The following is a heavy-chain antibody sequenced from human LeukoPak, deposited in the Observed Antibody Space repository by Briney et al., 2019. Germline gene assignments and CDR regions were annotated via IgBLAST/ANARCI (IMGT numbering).Heavy chain of an antibody. Sequence: SETLSLTCAVSGGSISSGGYSWSWIRQPPGKGLEWIGYIYHSGSTYYNPSLKSRVTISVDTSKNQFSLKLSSVTAADMAVYYCARGHSDHGRVGTYDYWGQGTLVTVSS. D-gene: IGHD4-23*01. CDR1: GGSISSGGYS. V-gene: IGHV4-30-2*01. CDR2: IYHSGST. CDR3: ARGHSDHGRVGTYDY. J-gene: IGHJ4*02.